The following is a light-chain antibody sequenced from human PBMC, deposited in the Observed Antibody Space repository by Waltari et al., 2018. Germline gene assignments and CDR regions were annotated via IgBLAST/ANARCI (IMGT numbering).Light chain of an antibody. Sequence: DIQMTQSPSSLSASVGDRITITCRASQSISTWLTWYQQKPGTAPNLLIYAASSLQSGVPSRFSGSGSGTDFTLTISSLQPEDFATYYCQQSISTPYTFGHGTKLEIK. CDR1: QSISTW. CDR3: QQSISTPYT. J-gene: IGKJ2*01. V-gene: IGKV1-39*01. CDR2: AAS.